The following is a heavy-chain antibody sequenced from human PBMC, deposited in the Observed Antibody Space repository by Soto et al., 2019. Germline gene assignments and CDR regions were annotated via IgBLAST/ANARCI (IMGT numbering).Heavy chain of an antibody. D-gene: IGHD2-15*01. CDR1: GGSLSSYY. CDR2: ISYSGST. J-gene: IGHJ4*02. Sequence: SETLSLTCTVSGGSLSSYYWSWIRQPPGKGLEWIGFISYSGSTYYSTSLKSRVTISVDTSKSQFSLNLSFVTAADTSVYYCAKMGTPATGLYFFDYWRQGSLDTVSS. V-gene: IGHV4-30-4*01. CDR3: AKMGTPATGLYFFDY.